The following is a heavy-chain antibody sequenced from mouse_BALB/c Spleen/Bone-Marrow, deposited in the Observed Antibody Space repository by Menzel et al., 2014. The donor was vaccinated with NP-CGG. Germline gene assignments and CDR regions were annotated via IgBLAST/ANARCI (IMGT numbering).Heavy chain of an antibody. V-gene: IGHV1-69*02. CDR2: IDPSGSYT. CDR1: GYTFTSYW. CDR3: ARTYYDYDWFAY. Sequence: QVQLQQSGVEFVKPGASVKLSCKASGYTFTSYWMHWVKQRPGQGLEWIGEIDPSGSYTKYNQNFKGKATLTVDKSSSTAYMQLSSLTSEDSAFYYCARTYYDYDWFAYWGQGTLVTVPA. J-gene: IGHJ3*01. D-gene: IGHD2-4*01.